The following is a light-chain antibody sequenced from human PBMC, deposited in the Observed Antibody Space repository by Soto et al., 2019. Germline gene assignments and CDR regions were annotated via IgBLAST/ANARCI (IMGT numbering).Light chain of an antibody. J-gene: IGKJ4*01. CDR1: QSVSSSY. Sequence: ESALTQSPGTLSWSPGERATLSCRASQSVSSSYLAWDQQKTGQAPRLLIYGSSRRATGIPDRFSGSGAGTDFTLTISRPETEDFAVYYCQEYGSSPLTFGGGTKVEIK. CDR3: QEYGSSPLT. CDR2: GSS. V-gene: IGKV3-20*01.